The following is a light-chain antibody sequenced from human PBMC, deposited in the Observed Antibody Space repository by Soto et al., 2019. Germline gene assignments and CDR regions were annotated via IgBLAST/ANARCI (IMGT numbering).Light chain of an antibody. Sequence: SPGERATLSCRASQSVSSSYLAWYQQKPGQAPRLLIYGASSRATGIPDRFSGSGSGTDFTLTISRLEPEDFAVYYCQQSPRTFGAGTKVDIK. CDR1: QSVSSSY. J-gene: IGKJ4*02. CDR2: GAS. V-gene: IGKV3-20*01. CDR3: QQSPRT.